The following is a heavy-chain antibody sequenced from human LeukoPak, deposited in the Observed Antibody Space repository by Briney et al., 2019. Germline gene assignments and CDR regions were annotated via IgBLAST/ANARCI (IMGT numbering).Heavy chain of an antibody. J-gene: IGHJ5*02. CDR2: IYTSGST. D-gene: IGHD6-6*01. V-gene: IGHV4-61*02. CDR3: ARGTSSHSSWFDP. Sequence: SETLSLTCTVSGGSISSGSYYWSWIRQPAGKGLEWIGRIYTSGSTNYNPSLKSRVTISVDTSKNQFSLKLSSVTAADTAVYCCARGTSSHSSWFDPWGQVTLVTVSS. CDR1: GGSISSGSYY.